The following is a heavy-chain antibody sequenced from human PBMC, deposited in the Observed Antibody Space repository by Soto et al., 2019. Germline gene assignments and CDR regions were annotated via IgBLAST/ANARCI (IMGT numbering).Heavy chain of an antibody. CDR2: ISAHNGNT. Sequence: QVPLVQSGAEVEKPGASVNVACKGSGYDFTTYCITWVRQSPGQGLEWMAWISAHNGNTDYAQKLQGRVTVTRDTSTSTAYMELRSLRSDDTAVYYCARGRYGDYWGQGALVTVSS. J-gene: IGHJ4*02. CDR1: GYDFTTYC. CDR3: ARGRYGDY. D-gene: IGHD1-1*01. V-gene: IGHV1-18*01.